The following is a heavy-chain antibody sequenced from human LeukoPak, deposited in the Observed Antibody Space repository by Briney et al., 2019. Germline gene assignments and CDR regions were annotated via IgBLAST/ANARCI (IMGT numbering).Heavy chain of an antibody. CDR3: ARDYYDSSGYYSLNY. CDR2: VSGSGDGSAGIT. J-gene: IGHJ4*02. D-gene: IGHD3-22*01. Sequence: GGSLRLSCAASGFTFSRYAMSWVRQAPGKGLEWVSAVSGSGDGSAGITYYADSVRGRFTISRDNSKNTLYLQMNSLRAEDTAVYYCARDYYDSSGYYSLNYWGQGTLVTVSS. CDR1: GFTFSRYA. V-gene: IGHV3-23*01.